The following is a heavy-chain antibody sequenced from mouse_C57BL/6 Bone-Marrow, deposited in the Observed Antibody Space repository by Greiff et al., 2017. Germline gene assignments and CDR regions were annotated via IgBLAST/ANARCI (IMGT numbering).Heavy chain of an antibody. CDR1: GFNIKDDY. V-gene: IGHV14-4*01. CDR2: IDPENGDT. D-gene: IGHD1-1*01. J-gene: IGHJ1*03. CDR3: TTFYYYGSSYFDV. Sequence: EVQLQQSGAELVRPGASVKLSCTASGFNIKDDYMHWVKQRPEQGLEWIGWIDPENGDTEYASKFQGKATITADTSSNTAYLQLSSLTSEDTAVYYCTTFYYYGSSYFDVWGTGTTVTVSS.